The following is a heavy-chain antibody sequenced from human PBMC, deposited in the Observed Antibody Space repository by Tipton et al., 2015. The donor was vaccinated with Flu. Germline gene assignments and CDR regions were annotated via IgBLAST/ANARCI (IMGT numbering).Heavy chain of an antibody. CDR2: IYTSGST. CDR3: ARKGADWYFDL. Sequence: TLSLTCTVSGDSMRRDYFWGWIRQPAGKGLEWIGRIYTSGSTNYNPSLKSRVTISVDTSKNQFSLKLSSVTAADTAVYYCARKGADWYFDLWGRGTLVTVSS. V-gene: IGHV4-61*02. J-gene: IGHJ2*01. CDR1: GDSMRRDYF.